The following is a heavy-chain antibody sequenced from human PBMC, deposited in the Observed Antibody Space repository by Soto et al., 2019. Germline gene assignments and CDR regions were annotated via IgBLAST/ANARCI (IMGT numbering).Heavy chain of an antibody. CDR2: FFAGGDT. V-gene: IGHV3-53*01. J-gene: IGHJ4*02. CDR1: GITVTTEY. CDR3: ARGDFDC. Sequence: EVQLVESGGGLIQPGGSLKLSCAASGITVTTEYMSWVRQAPGKGLAWVSIFFAGGDTYYADSVKGRFTISRDNPKNTLYLQMNSLRAEDTAVYFCARGDFDCWGQGTLVTVSS.